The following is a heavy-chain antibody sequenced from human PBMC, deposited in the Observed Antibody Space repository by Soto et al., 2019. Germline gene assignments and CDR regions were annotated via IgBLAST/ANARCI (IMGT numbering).Heavy chain of an antibody. CDR2: IYYSGST. CDR3: ARATKQLPHLYYFDY. V-gene: IGHV4-59*08. Sequence: PSETLSLTCTVSGGSISSYYWSWIRQPPGKGLEWIGYIYYSGSTNYNPSLKSRVTISVDTSKNQFSLKLSSVTAADTAVYYCARATKQLPHLYYFDYWGQGTLVTVSS. D-gene: IGHD6-6*01. J-gene: IGHJ4*02. CDR1: GGSISSYY.